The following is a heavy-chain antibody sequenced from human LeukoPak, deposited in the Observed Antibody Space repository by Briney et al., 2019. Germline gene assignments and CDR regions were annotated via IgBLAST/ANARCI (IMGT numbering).Heavy chain of an antibody. CDR2: IIPILGIA. Sequence: GSSVKVSCKASGATFTTYAIIWVRQAPGQGLEWMGRIIPILGIANYAQKFQGRVTITADKSTSTAYMELSSLRSEDTAVYYCARGSGIAAYNWFDPWGQGTLVTVSS. V-gene: IGHV1-69*04. D-gene: IGHD6-13*01. CDR1: GATFTTYA. CDR3: ARGSGIAAYNWFDP. J-gene: IGHJ5*02.